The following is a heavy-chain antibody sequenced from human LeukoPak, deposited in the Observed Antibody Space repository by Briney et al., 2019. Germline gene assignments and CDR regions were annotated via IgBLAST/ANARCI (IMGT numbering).Heavy chain of an antibody. V-gene: IGHV4-39*01. Sequence: PSETLSLTCTVSGGSISSSSYYWGWIRQPPGKGLEWIGSIYYSGSTYYNPSLKSRVTISVDTSKNQFSLKLSSVTAADTAVYYCARKRGGNAHKLDYWGQGTLVTVSS. CDR2: IYYSGST. J-gene: IGHJ4*02. CDR1: GGSISSSSYY. D-gene: IGHD4-23*01. CDR3: ARKRGGNAHKLDY.